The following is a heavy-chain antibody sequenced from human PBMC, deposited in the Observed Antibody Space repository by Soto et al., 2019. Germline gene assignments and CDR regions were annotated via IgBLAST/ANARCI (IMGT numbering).Heavy chain of an antibody. V-gene: IGHV3-30*18. D-gene: IGHD3-22*01. J-gene: IGHJ4*02. CDR3: AKDLPHYHDSSGPNSGFDY. Sequence: QVQLVESGGGVVQPGRSLRLSCAASGFTFSSYGMHWVRQAPGKGLEWVAVISYDGSNKYYADSVKGRFTISRDNSKNXLXXQMNGLRAEDTAVYYCAKDLPHYHDSSGPNSGFDYWGQGTLVTVSS. CDR1: GFTFSSYG. CDR2: ISYDGSNK.